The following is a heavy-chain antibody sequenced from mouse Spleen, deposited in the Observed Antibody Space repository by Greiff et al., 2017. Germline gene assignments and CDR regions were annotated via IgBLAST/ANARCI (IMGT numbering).Heavy chain of an antibody. J-gene: IGHJ4*01. CDR1: GFTFSSYG. Sequence: EVRLVESGGGLVKPGGSLKLSCAASGFTFSSYGMSWVRQTPEKRLEWVATISGGGSYTYYPDSVKGRFTISRDNAKNNLYLQMSSLRSEDTALYYCARHRTTRDAMDYWGQGTSVTVSS. CDR3: ARHRTTRDAMDY. V-gene: IGHV5-9-2*01. D-gene: IGHD1-1*01. CDR2: ISGGGSYT.